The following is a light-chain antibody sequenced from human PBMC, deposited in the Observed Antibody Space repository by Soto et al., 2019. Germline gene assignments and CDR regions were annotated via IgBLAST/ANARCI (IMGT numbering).Light chain of an antibody. CDR1: QSISSW. V-gene: IGKV1-5*01. J-gene: IGKJ4*01. CDR3: QQVNVYPST. Sequence: DSQMTQSPSTLSASVGDRVTITCRASQSISSWLAWYQQKPGKAPNLLIYDASTLHSGVPSRFSGGGSGTDFTLTISSLQPEDFATYYCQQVNVYPSTFGGGTKVDI. CDR2: DAS.